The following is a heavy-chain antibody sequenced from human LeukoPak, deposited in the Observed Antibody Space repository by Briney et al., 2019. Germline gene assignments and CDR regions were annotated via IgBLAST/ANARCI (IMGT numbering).Heavy chain of an antibody. CDR2: IKSDGSST. J-gene: IGHJ4*02. CDR1: GFTSSGHW. CDR3: AKSDYFDS. Sequence: HSGVSLRLSCAASGFTSSGHWMHWVRQAPGKGLVWVSRIKSDGSSTSYADSVKGRFTISRDNAKNTLYLQMNSLRVEDTAVYYCAKSDYFDSWGQGTLVTVSS. V-gene: IGHV3-74*01.